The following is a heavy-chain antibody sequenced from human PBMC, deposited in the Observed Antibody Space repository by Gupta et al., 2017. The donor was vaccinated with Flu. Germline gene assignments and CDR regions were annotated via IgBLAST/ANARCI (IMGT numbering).Heavy chain of an antibody. Sequence: QVQLVQSGAEVKKPGSSVKVSCKASGGTFSSYTISWVRQAPGQGLEWMGRIIPILGIANYAQKFQGRVTITADKSTSTAYMELSSLRSEDTAVYYCAREESITMVRGVKGMDVWGQGTTVTVSS. CDR1: GGTFSSYT. CDR2: IIPILGIA. V-gene: IGHV1-69*08. J-gene: IGHJ6*02. D-gene: IGHD3-10*01. CDR3: AREESITMVRGVKGMDV.